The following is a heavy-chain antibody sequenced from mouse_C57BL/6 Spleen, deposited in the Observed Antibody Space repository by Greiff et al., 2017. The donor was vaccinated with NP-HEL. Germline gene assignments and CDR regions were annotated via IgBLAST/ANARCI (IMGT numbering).Heavy chain of an antibody. CDR3: ARASISTVVATNYFDY. CDR2: INPNNGGT. CDR1: GYTFTDYN. J-gene: IGHJ2*01. D-gene: IGHD1-1*01. V-gene: IGHV1-18*01. Sequence: EVQLQQSGPELVKPGASVKIPCKASGYTFTDYNMDWVKQSHGKSLEWIGDINPNNGGTNYNQKFKGKATLTVDKSSSTAYMELRSLTSEDTAVYYCARASISTVVATNYFDYWGQGTTLTVSS.